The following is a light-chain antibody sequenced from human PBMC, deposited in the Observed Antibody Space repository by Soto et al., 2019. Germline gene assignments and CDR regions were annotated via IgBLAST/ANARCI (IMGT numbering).Light chain of an antibody. CDR1: SSDVGGYNY. J-gene: IGLJ3*02. CDR3: SSYTGSSTPWV. V-gene: IGLV2-14*01. Sequence: QSALTQPASVSGSPGQSINISCTGTSSDVGGYNYVSWYQQHPGKAPKFMIYEVSNRPSGVSNRFSGSKSGNTASLTISGLHAEDEADYYCSSYTGSSTPWVFGGGTKLTVL. CDR2: EVS.